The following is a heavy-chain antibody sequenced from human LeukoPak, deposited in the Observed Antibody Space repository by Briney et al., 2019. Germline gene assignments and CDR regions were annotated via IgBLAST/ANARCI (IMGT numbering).Heavy chain of an antibody. V-gene: IGHV3-48*03. Sequence: GGSLRLSCAASGFTFSSYEMNWVRQAPGKGLEWVSYISRSGSPIYYADSVKGRFTISRDNAKNSLYLQMNRLRAEDTAVYYCASIGVVVVPAAMGAFDIWGQGTMVTVSS. CDR2: ISRSGSPI. J-gene: IGHJ3*02. D-gene: IGHD2-2*01. CDR3: ASIGVVVVPAAMGAFDI. CDR1: GFTFSSYE.